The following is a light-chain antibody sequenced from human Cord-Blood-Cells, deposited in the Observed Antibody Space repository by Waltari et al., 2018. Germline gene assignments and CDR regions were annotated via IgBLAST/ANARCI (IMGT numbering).Light chain of an antibody. Sequence: QSALTQPASVSGSPGQSITIPCTGTSSDVGSYKLVSWYQQHPGKAPKLMSSEGTNRPSGFSNRFSGSKSGNTASLTISGLQAEDEADYYCCSYAGSSTWVFGGGTKLTVL. CDR3: CSYAGSSTWV. J-gene: IGLJ3*02. V-gene: IGLV2-23*01. CDR1: SSDVGSYKL. CDR2: EGT.